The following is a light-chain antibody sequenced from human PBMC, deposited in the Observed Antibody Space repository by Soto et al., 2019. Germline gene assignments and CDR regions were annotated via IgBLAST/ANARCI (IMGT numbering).Light chain of an antibody. CDR3: QHYGRSRT. J-gene: IGKJ1*01. Sequence: EVVLTQSPGTLSLSPGERATLSCRASQSVTNNYLAWYQQRPGLAPRLLIYGASSRATGIPDRFSGSGSGTDFTLTIGRLEPEDFAVYYCQHYGRSRTFGQGTKVEIK. V-gene: IGKV3-20*01. CDR1: QSVTNNY. CDR2: GAS.